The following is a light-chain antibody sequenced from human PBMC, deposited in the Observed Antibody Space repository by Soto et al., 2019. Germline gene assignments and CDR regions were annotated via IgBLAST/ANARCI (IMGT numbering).Light chain of an antibody. CDR3: QQFNSYPWT. J-gene: IGKJ1*01. Sequence: AIQLTQSPSSLSASVGDRVTITCRASQGIISALAWYQQKPGKAPKVLIYDASSLESGVPSRFSGSGSGTDFTLTISSLQPEDFATYFCQQFNSYPWTFGQGTKVEIK. CDR1: QGIISA. V-gene: IGKV1-13*02. CDR2: DAS.